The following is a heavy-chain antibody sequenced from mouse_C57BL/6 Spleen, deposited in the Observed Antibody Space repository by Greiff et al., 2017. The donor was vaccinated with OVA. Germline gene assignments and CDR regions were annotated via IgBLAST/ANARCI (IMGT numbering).Heavy chain of an antibody. CDR2: ISYDGSN. Sequence: VQLKESGPGLVKPSQSLSLTCSVTGYAITSGYYWNWIRQFPGNKLEWMGYISYDGSNNYNPSLKNRISITRDTSKNQFFLKLNSVTTEDTATYYCARDYEGLYWGQGTTLTVSS. D-gene: IGHD1-1*01. CDR3: ARDYEGLY. V-gene: IGHV3-6*01. CDR1: GYAITSGYY. J-gene: IGHJ2*01.